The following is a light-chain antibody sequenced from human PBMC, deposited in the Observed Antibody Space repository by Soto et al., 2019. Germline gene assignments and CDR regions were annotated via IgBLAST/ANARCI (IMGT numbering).Light chain of an antibody. CDR3: TSHAGTDNFPYV. V-gene: IGLV2-8*01. J-gene: IGLJ1*01. CDR2: EVT. Sequence: QSALTQPASVSGSPGQSITISCTGTSSDFGGFNHVSWYQHHPGKAPKLIIYEVTYRPSGVPDRFSGSKSGNTASLTVSGLQAEDEADYYCTSHAGTDNFPYVFGTGTKLTVL. CDR1: SSDFGGFNH.